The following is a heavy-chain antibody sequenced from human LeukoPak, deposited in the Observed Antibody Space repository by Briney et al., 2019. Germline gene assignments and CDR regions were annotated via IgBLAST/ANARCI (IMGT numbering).Heavy chain of an antibody. CDR3: ARVRSSRVAAAGGAFDY. D-gene: IGHD6-13*01. V-gene: IGHV3-30*03. CDR1: GFTFSSYS. Sequence: GGSLRLSCAASGFTFSSYSMNWVRQAPGKGLEWVAVISYDGSNKYYADSVKGRFTISRDNSKNTLYLQMNSLRAEDTAVYYCARVRSSRVAAAGGAFDYWGQGTLVTVSS. CDR2: ISYDGSNK. J-gene: IGHJ4*02.